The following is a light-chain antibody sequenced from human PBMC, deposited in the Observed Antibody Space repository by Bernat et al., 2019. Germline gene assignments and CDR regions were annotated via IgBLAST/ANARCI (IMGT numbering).Light chain of an antibody. CDR3: QQYFTYPLS. V-gene: IGKV1-5*03. Sequence: DIHMTQSPSTLSASVGDRVTITCRASQSIDDWLAWYQQKPGKAPRLPIYKASNLQSGVPSTFRGSASGTEFTLTISSLQPDDLATYYCQQYFTYPLSVGGGTKVEIK. CDR1: QSIDDW. CDR2: KAS. J-gene: IGKJ4*01.